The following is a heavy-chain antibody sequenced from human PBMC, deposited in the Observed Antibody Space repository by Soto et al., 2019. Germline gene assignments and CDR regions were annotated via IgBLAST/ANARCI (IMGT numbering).Heavy chain of an antibody. CDR3: ARDPTDYYGSGSHNWFDP. J-gene: IGHJ5*02. CDR1: GDSVSSNSAA. D-gene: IGHD3-10*01. CDR2: TYYRSKWYN. Sequence: SQTLSLTCAISGDSVSSNSAAWNWIRQSPSRGLEWLGRTYYRSKWYNDYAVSVKSRITINPDTSKNQFSLQLNSVTPEDTAVYYCARDPTDYYGSGSHNWFDPWGQGTLVTSPQ. V-gene: IGHV6-1*01.